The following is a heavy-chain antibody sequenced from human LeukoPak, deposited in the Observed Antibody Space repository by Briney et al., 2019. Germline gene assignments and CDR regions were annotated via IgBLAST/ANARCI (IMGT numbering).Heavy chain of an antibody. CDR2: INHSGSA. CDR3: ARAQRPCSGGSCYPLGGYYFDY. J-gene: IGHJ4*02. V-gene: IGHV4-34*01. CDR1: GGSINSYY. D-gene: IGHD2-15*01. Sequence: SETLSLTCTVSGGSINSYYWTWIRQPPGKGLEWIGEINHSGSANYNPSLKSRVTISLDTSKNQFSLKLSSVTAADTAVYYCARAQRPCSGGSCYPLGGYYFDYWGQGTLVTVSS.